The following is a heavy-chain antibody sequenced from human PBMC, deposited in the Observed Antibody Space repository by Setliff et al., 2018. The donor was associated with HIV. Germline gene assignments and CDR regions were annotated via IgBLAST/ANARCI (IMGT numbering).Heavy chain of an antibody. Sequence: PGESLQISCRGSVNSFASYWIGWVRQMPGKGLEWMGIIYPGDSDTRYSPSFQGHVTISVDKSISTAYIAWTSLRASDTAIYYCGGRPSGWPLDRWGPGTLVTVSS. V-gene: IGHV5-51*01. J-gene: IGHJ1*01. CDR2: IYPGDSDT. CDR3: GGRPSGWPLDR. CDR1: VNSFASYW. D-gene: IGHD6-19*01.